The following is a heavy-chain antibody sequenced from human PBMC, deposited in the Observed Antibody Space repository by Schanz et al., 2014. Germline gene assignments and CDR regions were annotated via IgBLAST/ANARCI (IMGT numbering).Heavy chain of an antibody. Sequence: QVQLVQSGAEVKKPGASVKVSCKASGYTFVSYSMHWVRQAPGQGLEWMGIINPSGGGTSYALRFQDRVTVTRDTSRSTVYMELSSLRSEDTAVYYCARAPTAYGSDTSCLGTPFDYWGQGTLVNVSS. D-gene: IGHD2-2*01. CDR3: ARAPTAYGSDTSCLGTPFDY. CDR1: GYTFVSYS. V-gene: IGHV1-46*03. CDR2: INPSGGGT. J-gene: IGHJ4*02.